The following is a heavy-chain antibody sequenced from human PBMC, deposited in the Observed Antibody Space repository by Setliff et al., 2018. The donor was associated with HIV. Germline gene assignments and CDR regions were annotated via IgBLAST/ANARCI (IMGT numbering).Heavy chain of an antibody. Sequence: SETLSLTCTVSGGSITSFSYDCWTWIRQPAGKPLEWIGYISASGTTNYNPSLKSRVTISMDTSKNQFSLMLSSATAADTAFYYCARYCTGVSCYTTRGAFDVWGQGTMVTVSS. CDR1: GGSITSFSYDC. CDR3: ARYCTGVSCYTTRGAFDV. J-gene: IGHJ3*01. V-gene: IGHV4-61*10. D-gene: IGHD2-8*02. CDR2: ISASGTT.